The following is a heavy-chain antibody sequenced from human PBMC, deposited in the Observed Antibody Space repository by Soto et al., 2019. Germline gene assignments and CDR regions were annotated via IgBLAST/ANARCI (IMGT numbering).Heavy chain of an antibody. Sequence: PSETLSLTCTVPGGSISSYYWSWIRQPAGKGLEWIGRIYTSGSTNYNPSLKSRVTMTVDTSKNQFPLKLSSVTAADTAVYYCARDRYSSSWYPYAFDIWGHGTMVTVSS. CDR1: GGSISSYY. CDR2: IYTSGST. D-gene: IGHD6-13*01. V-gene: IGHV4-4*07. CDR3: ARDRYSSSWYPYAFDI. J-gene: IGHJ3*02.